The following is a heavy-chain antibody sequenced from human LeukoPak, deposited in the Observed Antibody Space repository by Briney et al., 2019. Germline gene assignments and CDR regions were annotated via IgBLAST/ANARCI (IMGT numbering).Heavy chain of an antibody. CDR3: AKGSSGWLYYYYGMDV. Sequence: GGSLRLSCAASGFTFSSYAMHWVRQAPGKGLEWVSAISGSGGSTYYADSVKGRFTISRDNSKNTLYLQMNSLRAEDTAVYYCAKGSSGWLYYYYGMDVWGQGTTVTVSS. J-gene: IGHJ6*02. CDR1: GFTFSSYA. V-gene: IGHV3-23*01. CDR2: ISGSGGST. D-gene: IGHD6-19*01.